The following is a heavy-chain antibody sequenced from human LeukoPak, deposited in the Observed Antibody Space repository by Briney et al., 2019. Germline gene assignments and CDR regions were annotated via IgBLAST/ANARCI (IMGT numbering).Heavy chain of an antibody. J-gene: IGHJ4*02. V-gene: IGHV3-64*01. CDR2: ISSNGGST. CDR3: ARASAMGTPDY. CDR1: GFTFSSYA. D-gene: IGHD5-18*01. Sequence: GGSLRLSCAASGFTFSSYAMHWVRQAPGKGLEYVSAISSNGGSTYYANSVKGRFTISRDNSKNTLYLQMGSLRAEDTAVYYCARASAMGTPDYWGQGTLVTVSS.